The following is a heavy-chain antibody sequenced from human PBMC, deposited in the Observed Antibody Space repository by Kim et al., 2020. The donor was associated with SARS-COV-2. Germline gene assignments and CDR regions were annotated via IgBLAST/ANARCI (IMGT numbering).Heavy chain of an antibody. CDR2: ISSSSSYI. CDR1: GFTFSSYS. Sequence: GGSLRLSCAASGFTFSSYSMNWVRQAPGKGLEWVSSISSSSSYIYYADSVKGRFTISRDNAKNSLYLQMNSLRAEDTAVYYCAREGYSSSSTPDYWGQGTLVTVSS. CDR3: AREGYSSSSTPDY. V-gene: IGHV3-21*01. D-gene: IGHD6-6*01. J-gene: IGHJ4*02.